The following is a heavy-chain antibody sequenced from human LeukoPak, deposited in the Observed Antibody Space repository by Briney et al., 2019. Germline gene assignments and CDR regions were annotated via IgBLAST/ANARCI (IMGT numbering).Heavy chain of an antibody. D-gene: IGHD3-16*01. J-gene: IGHJ4*02. CDR3: ARFDYGAPDY. V-gene: IGHV6-1*01. CDR1: GDSVSSNSAA. Sequence: SQTLSLTRAISGDSVSSNSAAWNWIRQSPSRGLEWLGRTYYRSKWYNDYTVSVNSRISINPDTSKNQFSLQLKSVTPEDTAVYYCARFDYGAPDYWGQGTLVTVSS. CDR2: TYYRSKWYN.